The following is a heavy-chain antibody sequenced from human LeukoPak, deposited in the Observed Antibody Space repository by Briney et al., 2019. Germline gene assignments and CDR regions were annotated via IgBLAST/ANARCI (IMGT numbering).Heavy chain of an antibody. V-gene: IGHV3-7*01. J-gene: IGHJ4*02. Sequence: GGSLRLSCAAYGFTFSTSWMTWVRQAPGKGLEFVANIKHDGSERYYVDSVKGRFTISRDNAKNSLYPQMDSLRAEDTAVYFCATGHTSLAPGGQGTLVTVSS. CDR3: ATGHTSLAP. CDR2: IKHDGSER. CDR1: GFTFSTSW.